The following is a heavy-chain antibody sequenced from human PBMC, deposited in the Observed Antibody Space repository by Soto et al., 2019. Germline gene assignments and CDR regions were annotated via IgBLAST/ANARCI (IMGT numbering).Heavy chain of an antibody. CDR2: ISAYNGNT. Sequence: ASVKVSCKASGYTFTSYGISWVRLAPGQGLEWMGWISAYNGNTNYAQKLQGRVTMTTDTSTSTAYMELRSLRSDDTAVYYCARVGETSSGWSETPSYYYYMDVWGKGTTVTVSS. J-gene: IGHJ6*03. D-gene: IGHD6-19*01. CDR1: GYTFTSYG. CDR3: ARVGETSSGWSETPSYYYYMDV. V-gene: IGHV1-18*01.